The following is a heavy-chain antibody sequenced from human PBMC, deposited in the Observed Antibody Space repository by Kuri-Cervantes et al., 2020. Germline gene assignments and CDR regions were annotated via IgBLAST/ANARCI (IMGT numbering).Heavy chain of an antibody. V-gene: IGHV3-66*01. Sequence: GGSLRLSCAASGFTVSSNYMSWVRQAPGKGLEWVSVIYSGGSTYYADSVKGRFTISRDNSKNTLYLQMNSLKTEDTAVYYCTTDAGKLGYCSGGSCYSGYYYGMDVWGQGTTVTVSS. CDR1: GFTVSSNY. J-gene: IGHJ6*02. CDR2: IYSGGST. D-gene: IGHD2-15*01. CDR3: TTDAGKLGYCSGGSCYSGYYYGMDV.